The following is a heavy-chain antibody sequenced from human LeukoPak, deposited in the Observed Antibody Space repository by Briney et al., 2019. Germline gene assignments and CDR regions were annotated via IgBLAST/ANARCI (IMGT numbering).Heavy chain of an antibody. CDR2: INPSGGST. J-gene: IGHJ4*02. CDR3: ARAEHYYGSGSYYLGY. D-gene: IGHD3-10*01. CDR1: GYAFTSYY. V-gene: IGHV1-46*04. Sequence: ASVKVSCKASGYAFTSYYMHWVRQAPGQGVEWMGIINPSGGSTSYAQKLQGRVTMTRDTSTSTVYMELSSLRSEDTAVYYCARAEHYYGSGSYYLGYWGQGTLVTVSS.